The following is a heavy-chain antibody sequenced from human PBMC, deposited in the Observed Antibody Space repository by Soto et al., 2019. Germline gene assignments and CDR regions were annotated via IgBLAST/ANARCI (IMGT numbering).Heavy chain of an antibody. CDR2: IAYDGSNK. V-gene: IGHV3-30-3*01. D-gene: IGHD6-19*01. CDR1: GFTFSSYA. CDR3: AREVDSGGWYRRDYYYGMDV. J-gene: IGHJ6*02. Sequence: GRSLRLSCAASGFTFSSYAMHWVRQAPGKGLEWVAVIAYDGSNKYYADSVKGRFTISRDNSKNTLYLQMNSLRAEDTAVYYCAREVDSGGWYRRDYYYGMDVWGQGTTVTVSS.